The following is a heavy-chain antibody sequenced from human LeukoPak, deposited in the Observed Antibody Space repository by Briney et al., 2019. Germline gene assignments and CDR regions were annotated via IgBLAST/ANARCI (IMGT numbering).Heavy chain of an antibody. V-gene: IGHV3-7*01. Sequence: AGGSLRLSCAASGFTFSSYWMSWVRQAPGKGLEWVANIKQDGSEKYYVDSVKGRFTISRDNAKNSLYLQMNSLRAEDTAVYYCARDVGSTVSPGPYYYGMDVWGQGTTVTVSS. CDR1: GFTFSSYW. CDR3: ARDVGSTVSPGPYYYGMDV. D-gene: IGHD4-17*01. J-gene: IGHJ6*02. CDR2: IKQDGSEK.